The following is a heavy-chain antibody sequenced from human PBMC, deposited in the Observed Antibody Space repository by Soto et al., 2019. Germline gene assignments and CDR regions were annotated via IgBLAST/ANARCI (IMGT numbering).Heavy chain of an antibody. V-gene: IGHV3-21*01. Sequence: GGSLRLSCAASGFTFSSYSMNWVRQAPGKGLEWVSSISSSSSYIYYADSVKGRFTISRDNAKNSLYLQMNSLRAEDTAVYYCARDFEDIVVVPAAMGYYYYYMDVWGKGTTVTVSS. J-gene: IGHJ6*03. CDR3: ARDFEDIVVVPAAMGYYYYYMDV. CDR1: GFTFSSYS. CDR2: ISSSSSYI. D-gene: IGHD2-2*01.